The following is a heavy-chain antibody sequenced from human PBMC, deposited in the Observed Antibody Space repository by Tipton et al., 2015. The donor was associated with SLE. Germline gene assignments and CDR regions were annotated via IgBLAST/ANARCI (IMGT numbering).Heavy chain of an antibody. Sequence: TLSLTCTVSGGSISSYYWSWIRQPPGKGLEWIGYIYYTGSTYYNPSLKSRVTISVDTSKNQFSLKLSSVTAADTAVYYCANYDILTGYLDYWGRGTLVTVSS. D-gene: IGHD3-9*01. CDR3: ANYDILTGYLDY. CDR2: IYYTGST. J-gene: IGHJ2*01. CDR1: GGSISSYY. V-gene: IGHV4-59*01.